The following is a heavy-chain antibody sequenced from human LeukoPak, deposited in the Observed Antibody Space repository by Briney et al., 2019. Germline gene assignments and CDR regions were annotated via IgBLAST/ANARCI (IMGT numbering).Heavy chain of an antibody. CDR3: ARDRLTGDQTWNWFDT. V-gene: IGHV4-34*01. CDR2: INHSGST. Sequence: KPSETLSLTCAVYGGSFSGYYWSWIRQPPGKGLEWIGEINHSGSTNYNPSLKSRVTISVDTSKNQFSLKLSSVTAADTAVYYCARDRLTGDQTWNWFDTWGQGTLVTVSS. CDR1: GGSFSGYY. D-gene: IGHD7-27*01. J-gene: IGHJ5*02.